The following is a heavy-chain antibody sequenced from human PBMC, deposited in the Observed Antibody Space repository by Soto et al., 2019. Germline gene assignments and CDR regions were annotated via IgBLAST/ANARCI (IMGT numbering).Heavy chain of an antibody. CDR3: ARDGYKSYNRFDP. V-gene: IGHV4-34*01. Sequence: SETLSLTCAVYGGSFSGYYWSWIRQPPGKGLEWIGEINHSGSTNYNPSLKSRVTISVDTSKNQFSLKLSSVTAADTAVYYCARDGYKSYNRFDPWGQGTLVTVSS. CDR1: GGSFSGYY. D-gene: IGHD5-12*01. J-gene: IGHJ5*02. CDR2: INHSGST.